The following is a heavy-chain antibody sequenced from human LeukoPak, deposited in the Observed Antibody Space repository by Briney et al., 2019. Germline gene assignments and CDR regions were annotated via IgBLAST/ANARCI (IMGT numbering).Heavy chain of an antibody. CDR1: GFTFSSYW. Sequence: PGGSLRLSCAASGFTFSSYWMSWVRQAPGKGLEWVANIKQDGSEKYYVDSVKGRFTISRDNAKNSLYLQMNSLRAEDTAVYYCARDLRTGSSFPGDNWFDPWGQGTLVTVS. J-gene: IGHJ5*02. D-gene: IGHD3-10*01. CDR2: IKQDGSEK. V-gene: IGHV3-7*01. CDR3: ARDLRTGSSFPGDNWFDP.